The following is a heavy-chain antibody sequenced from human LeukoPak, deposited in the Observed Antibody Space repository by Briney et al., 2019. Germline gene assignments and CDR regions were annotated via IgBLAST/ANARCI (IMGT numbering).Heavy chain of an antibody. CDR2: IKQDGSEK. D-gene: IGHD5-18*01. CDR1: GFTFSSYW. Sequence: GGSLRLSCAASGFTFSSYWMNWVRQAPGKGLEWVANIKQDGSEKYYVDSVKGRFAISRDNAKNSLYLQMNSLRAEDTAVYYCANTDDVDTAMVDYWGQGTLVTVSS. CDR3: ANTDDVDTAMVDY. J-gene: IGHJ4*02. V-gene: IGHV3-7*03.